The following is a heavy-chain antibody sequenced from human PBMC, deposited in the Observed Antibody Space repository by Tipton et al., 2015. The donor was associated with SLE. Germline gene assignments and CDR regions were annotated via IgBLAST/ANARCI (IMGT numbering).Heavy chain of an antibody. CDR3: ARHYGSSFDF. V-gene: IGHV4-39*07. CDR2: IFYSGST. Sequence: TLSLTCNVSSGSIRTTSYYWGWIRQPPGKGLEWIGSIFYSGSTYHNPSLQSRVTISVDTSKNQFSLKLSSVTAADTAVYYCARHYGSSFDFWGQGTLVTVSS. J-gene: IGHJ4*02. CDR1: SGSIRTTSYY. D-gene: IGHD6-13*01.